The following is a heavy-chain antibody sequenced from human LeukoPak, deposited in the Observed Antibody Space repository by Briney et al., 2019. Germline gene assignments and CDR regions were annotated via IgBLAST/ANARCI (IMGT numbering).Heavy chain of an antibody. V-gene: IGHV4-59*01. D-gene: IGHD2-8*02. CDR1: GGSISSYY. CDR2: IYYSGST. Sequence: SETLSLTCTVSGGSISSYYWSWIRQPPGKGLEWIGYIYYSGSTNYNPSLKSRVTISVDTSKNQFSLKLSSVTAADTAVYYCARGGGYCTGGVCYLDYWGQGTLVTVSS. J-gene: IGHJ4*02. CDR3: ARGGGYCTGGVCYLDY.